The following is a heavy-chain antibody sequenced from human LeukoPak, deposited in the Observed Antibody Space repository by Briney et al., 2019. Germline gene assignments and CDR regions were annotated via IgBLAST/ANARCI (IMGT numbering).Heavy chain of an antibody. CDR2: ISYDGSNK. CDR3: AGSIFGVVTIEYYFDY. D-gene: IGHD3-3*01. J-gene: IGHJ4*02. Sequence: PGGSLRLSCAASGFTFSSYAMHWVRQAPGKGLEWVAVISYDGSNKYYADSVKGRFTISRDNSKNALYLQMNSLRAEDTAVYYCAGSIFGVVTIEYYFDYWGQGTLVTVSS. V-gene: IGHV3-30*04. CDR1: GFTFSSYA.